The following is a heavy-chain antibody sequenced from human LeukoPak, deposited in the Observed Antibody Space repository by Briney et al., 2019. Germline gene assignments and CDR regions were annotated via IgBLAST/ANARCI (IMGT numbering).Heavy chain of an antibody. J-gene: IGHJ3*02. D-gene: IGHD4-23*01. Sequence: SETLSLTCAVYGGSFSGYYWSWIRQPPGKGLEWIGEINHSGSTNYSPSLKSRVTISVDTSKNQFSLKLSSVTAADTAVYYCTRAGDHVTYGGVDIWGLGTLVTVSS. CDR1: GGSFSGYY. V-gene: IGHV4-34*01. CDR2: INHSGST. CDR3: TRAGDHVTYGGVDI.